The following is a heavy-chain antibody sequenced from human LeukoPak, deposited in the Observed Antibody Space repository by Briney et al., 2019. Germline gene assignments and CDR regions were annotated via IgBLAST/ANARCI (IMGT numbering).Heavy chain of an antibody. CDR1: GGSISSYY. J-gene: IGHJ5*02. Sequence: SETLSLTCTVSGGSISSYYWGWIRQPPGKGLEWIGSIYYSGSTYYNPSLKSRVTISVDTSKNQFSLKLSSVTAADTAVYYCARLGGLYANWFDPWGQGTLVTVSS. CDR2: IYYSGST. D-gene: IGHD2-15*01. CDR3: ARLGGLYANWFDP. V-gene: IGHV4-39*01.